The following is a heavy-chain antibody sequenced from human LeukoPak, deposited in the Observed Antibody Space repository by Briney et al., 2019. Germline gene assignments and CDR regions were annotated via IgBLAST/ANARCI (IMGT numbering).Heavy chain of an antibody. CDR2: ISYDGSNK. J-gene: IGHJ6*03. CDR1: GFTFSSYG. CDR3: AKDQRDIVATYYYYYMDV. D-gene: IGHD5-12*01. Sequence: GGSLRLSCAASGFTFSSYGMHWVRQAPGKGLEWVAVISYDGSNKYYADSVKGRFTISRDNSKNTLYLQMNSLRAEDTAVYYCAKDQRDIVATYYYYYMDVWGKGTTVTVSS. V-gene: IGHV3-30*18.